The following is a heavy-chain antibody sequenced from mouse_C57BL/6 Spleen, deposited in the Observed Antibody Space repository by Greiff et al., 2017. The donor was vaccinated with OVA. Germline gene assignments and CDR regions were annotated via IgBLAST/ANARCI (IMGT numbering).Heavy chain of an antibody. CDR3: TADYDVPFAY. Sequence: EVQLQQSGTVLARPGASVKMSCKTSGYTFTSYWMHWVKQRPGQGLEWIGAIYPGNSDTSYNQKFKGKAKLTAVTSASTAYMELSSLTNEDAAVYYCTADYDVPFAYWGQGTLVTVSA. D-gene: IGHD2-4*01. CDR1: GYTFTSYW. J-gene: IGHJ3*01. V-gene: IGHV1-5*01. CDR2: IYPGNSDT.